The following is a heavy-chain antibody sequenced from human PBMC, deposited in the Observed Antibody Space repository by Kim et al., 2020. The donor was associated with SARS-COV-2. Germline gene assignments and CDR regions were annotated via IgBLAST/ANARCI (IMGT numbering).Heavy chain of an antibody. CDR1: EFTFSNYA. J-gene: IGHJ4*02. Sequence: GGSLRLSCSDSEFTFSNYAMHWVRQAPGKGLEWVSGVNLESYVIDYADSVKGRFTLSRDDANNSLYLQMNSLRTEDTALYYCAKGSYSGSAVKFEYWGQGPLAAASS. CDR3: AKGSYSGSAVKFEY. D-gene: IGHD3-10*01. V-gene: IGHV3-9*01. CDR2: VNLESYVI.